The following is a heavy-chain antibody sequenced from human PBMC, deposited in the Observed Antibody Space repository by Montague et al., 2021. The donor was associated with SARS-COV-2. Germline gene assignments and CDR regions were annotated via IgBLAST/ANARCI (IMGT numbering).Heavy chain of an antibody. CDR1: GDSIMTTNW. J-gene: IGHJ4*02. Sequence: SETLSLTCAASGDSIMTTNWWSWVRQPPGKGLEWIGEIYQSGSTNYNPSLKSRVTMSIDKSKNQFSLELNSVTAADTALYYCVRAGGLDNRPPVWGQGALVIVSS. CDR2: IYQSGST. CDR3: VRAGGLDNRPPV. D-gene: IGHD3/OR15-3a*01. V-gene: IGHV4-4*02.